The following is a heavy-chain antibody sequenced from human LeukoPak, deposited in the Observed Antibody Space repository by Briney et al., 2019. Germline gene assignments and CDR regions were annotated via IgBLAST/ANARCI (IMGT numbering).Heavy chain of an antibody. J-gene: IGHJ3*02. D-gene: IGHD6-13*01. Sequence: TSETLSLTCAVYGGSFSGYYWSWIRQPPGKGLEWIGYIYYSGSTNYNPSLKSRVTISVDTSKNQFSLKLSSVTAADTAVYYCARERRAGAAFDIWGQGTMVTVSS. V-gene: IGHV4-59*01. CDR3: ARERRAGAAFDI. CDR1: GGSFSGYY. CDR2: IYYSGST.